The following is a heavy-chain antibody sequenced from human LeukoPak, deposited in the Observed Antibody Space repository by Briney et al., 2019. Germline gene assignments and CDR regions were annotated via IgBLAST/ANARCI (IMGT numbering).Heavy chain of an antibody. V-gene: IGHV4-34*01. CDR3: ARDRGHYDSSGYSD. D-gene: IGHD3-22*01. CDR2: INHSGST. J-gene: IGHJ4*02. Sequence: SETLSLTCAVYGGSFSGYYWSWIRQPPGKGLEWIGEINHSGSTNYNPSLKSRVTISVDTSKNQFSLKLSSVTAADTAVHYCARDRGHYDSSGYSDWGQGTLVTVSS. CDR1: GGSFSGYY.